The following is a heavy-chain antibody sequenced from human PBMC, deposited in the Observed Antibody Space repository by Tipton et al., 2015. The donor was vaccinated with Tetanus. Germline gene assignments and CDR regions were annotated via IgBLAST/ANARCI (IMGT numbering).Heavy chain of an antibody. D-gene: IGHD2-8*02. CDR2: MYYSGTT. J-gene: IGHJ5*02. V-gene: IGHV4-30-2*01. CDR3: ARATSTGPAYNWFDP. Sequence: LRLSCAVSGGSISSGGYSWTWIRQPPGKGLQWIGYMYYSGTTHYNPPLKSRVTISIDRSKNQLSLKLTSVTAADTAVYYCARATSTGPAYNWFDPWGQGTLVSVSS. CDR1: GGSISSGGYS.